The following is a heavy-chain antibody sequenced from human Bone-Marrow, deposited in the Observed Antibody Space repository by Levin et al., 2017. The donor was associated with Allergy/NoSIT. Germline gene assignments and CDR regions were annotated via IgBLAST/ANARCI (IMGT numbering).Heavy chain of an antibody. Sequence: ETLSLTCTVSGGSINFYYWSWIRQPPGEGLELIGNIYYRGNVNYNPSLKSRVTMSLDTSKNQFYLSLSSVTAADTAVYFCARHSKNHYYYGLDVWGPGTTVSVSS. CDR2: IYYRGNV. CDR3: ARHSKNHYYYGLDV. CDR1: GGSINFYY. D-gene: IGHD5-18*01. V-gene: IGHV4-59*01. J-gene: IGHJ6*02.